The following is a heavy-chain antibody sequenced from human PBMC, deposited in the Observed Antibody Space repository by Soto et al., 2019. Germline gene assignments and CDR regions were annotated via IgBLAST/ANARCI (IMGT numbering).Heavy chain of an antibody. CDR3: ARLDSSGWYAVSDY. D-gene: IGHD6-19*01. V-gene: IGHV3-21*01. J-gene: IGHJ4*02. Sequence: VQLVESGGGLVKPGGSLRLSCAASGFTFSSYSMNWVRQAPGKGLEWVSSISSSSSYIYYADSVKGRFTISRDNAKNSLYLQMNSLRAEDTAVYYCARLDSSGWYAVSDYWGQGTLVTVSS. CDR1: GFTFSSYS. CDR2: ISSSSSYI.